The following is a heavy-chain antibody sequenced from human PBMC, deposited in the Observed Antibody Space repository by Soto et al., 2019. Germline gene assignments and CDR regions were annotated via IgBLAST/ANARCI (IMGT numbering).Heavy chain of an antibody. CDR2: IYYSGST. J-gene: IGHJ4*02. CDR3: VGQIGGSANVDY. CDR1: GVSISSSRHY. Sequence: SETLSLTCTVSGVSISSSRHYWAWIRQPPGKGLDWIGNIYYSGSTYYNPSLKSRATISVDTSKDQFSLKLTSVTAADTAVYYCVGQIGGSANVDYWGQGTLVTVSS. V-gene: IGHV4-39*01. D-gene: IGHD3-16*01.